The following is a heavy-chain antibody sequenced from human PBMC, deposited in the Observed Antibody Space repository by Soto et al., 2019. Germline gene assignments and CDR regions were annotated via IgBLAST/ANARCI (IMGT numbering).Heavy chain of an antibody. CDR1: GFTVSSNY. CDR2: IYSGGST. Sequence: GGSLRLSCAASGFTVSSNYMSWVRQAPGKGLEWVSVIYSGGSTYYADSVKGRFTISRDNSKNTLYLQMNSLRAEDTAVYYCARDKSGGDYVFDYWGQGTLVTVSS. J-gene: IGHJ4*02. V-gene: IGHV3-66*01. D-gene: IGHD4-17*01. CDR3: ARDKSGGDYVFDY.